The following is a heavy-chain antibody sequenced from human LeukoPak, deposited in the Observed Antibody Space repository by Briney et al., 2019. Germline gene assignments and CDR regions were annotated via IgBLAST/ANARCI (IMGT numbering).Heavy chain of an antibody. Sequence: VASVKVSCKASGGTFSSYAISWVRQAPGQGLEWMGGIIPIFGTANYAQKFQGRVTITADESTSTAYMELSSLRSEDTAVYYCALEYSSSSPKTTDYWGQGTLVTVSS. V-gene: IGHV1-69*01. D-gene: IGHD6-6*01. CDR3: ALEYSSSSPKTTDY. J-gene: IGHJ4*02. CDR1: GGTFSSYA. CDR2: IIPIFGTA.